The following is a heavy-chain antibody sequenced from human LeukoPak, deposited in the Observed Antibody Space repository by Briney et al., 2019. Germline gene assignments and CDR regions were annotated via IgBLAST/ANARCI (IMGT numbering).Heavy chain of an antibody. J-gene: IGHJ4*02. D-gene: IGHD1-7*01. CDR2: IIPIFGTA. Sequence: GASVKVSCKASGGTFSSYAISWVRQAPGQGLEWMGGIIPIFGTANYAQKFQGRVTIIADESTSTAYMELSSLRSEDTAVYYCARAGELELRDGYFDYWGQGTLVTVSS. V-gene: IGHV1-69*13. CDR3: ARAGELELRDGYFDY. CDR1: GGTFSSYA.